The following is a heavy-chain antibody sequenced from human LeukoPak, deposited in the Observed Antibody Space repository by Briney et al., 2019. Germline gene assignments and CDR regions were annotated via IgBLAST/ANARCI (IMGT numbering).Heavy chain of an antibody. CDR2: ISSTSSYI. V-gene: IGHV3-21*01. CDR3: TSSHYGRPNDY. J-gene: IGHJ4*02. CDR1: GFTFSSYE. D-gene: IGHD4-11*01. Sequence: GGSLRLSCAASGFTFSSYEMNWVRQAPGKGLEWVSSISSTSSYINYADSVRGRFTISRDNAKNSLYLQMNSLRAEDTAVYYCTSSHYGRPNDYWGQGTLVTVSS.